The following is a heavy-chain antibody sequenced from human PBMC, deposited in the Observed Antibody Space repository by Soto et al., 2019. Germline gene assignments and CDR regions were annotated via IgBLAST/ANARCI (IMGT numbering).Heavy chain of an antibody. V-gene: IGHV3-74*03. CDR2: LSSDGASA. D-gene: IGHD1-26*01. J-gene: IGHJ5*02. Sequence: EVQLVESGGGLVQPGGSLRLSCAASGFAFSSHWMHWVRQAPGKGLEWVSRLSSDGASATYADSVRGRFTVSRDNAKNTLLLQVNNLRGDDTAVYFCAGDGSGSWANWFDPWGQGTLVTVSS. CDR3: AGDGSGSWANWFDP. CDR1: GFAFSSHW.